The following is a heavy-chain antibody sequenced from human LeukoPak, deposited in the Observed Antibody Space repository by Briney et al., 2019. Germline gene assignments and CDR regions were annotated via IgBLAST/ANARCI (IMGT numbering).Heavy chain of an antibody. D-gene: IGHD3-3*01. J-gene: IGHJ3*02. Sequence: PGGSLRLSCTASGFIFGDYAMSWVRQAPGKGLEWVGFIRSKAYGGTTEYAASVKGRFTISRDDSKSIAYLQMNSLKTEDTAVYYCTSGRSLEWLSYAFDIWGQGTMVTVSS. CDR2: IRSKAYGGTT. CDR1: GFIFGDYA. V-gene: IGHV3-49*04. CDR3: TSGRSLEWLSYAFDI.